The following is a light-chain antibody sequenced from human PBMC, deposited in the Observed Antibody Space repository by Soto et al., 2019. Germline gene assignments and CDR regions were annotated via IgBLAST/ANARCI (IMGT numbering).Light chain of an antibody. CDR3: QQTSSDPFT. V-gene: IGKV1-39*01. J-gene: IGKJ3*01. Sequence: DIQMTQSPYSLSAAVGDRVTIACRASQNINTYLNWYQQKPGKAPKLLMFDAASLQSGVPSRFSGSGSSTDFTLTITSLKPEDFATYYCQQTSSDPFTLGPRTKVHIK. CDR2: DAA. CDR1: QNINTY.